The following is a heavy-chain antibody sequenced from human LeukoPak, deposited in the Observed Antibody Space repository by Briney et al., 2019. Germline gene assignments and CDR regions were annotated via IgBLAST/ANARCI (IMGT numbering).Heavy chain of an antibody. V-gene: IGHV3-23*01. D-gene: IGHD1-26*01. J-gene: IGHJ4*02. CDR3: AKGSRGNYDY. CDR2: IIDSGIST. Sequence: GGSLRLSCAASGFIFNSYAMAWVRQAPEKGLEWVSSIIDSGISTYYADSVKGRFTISRDNSKNTLYLQMNSLRAEDTAVYYCAKGSRGNYDYWGQGTLVTVSA. CDR1: GFIFNSYA.